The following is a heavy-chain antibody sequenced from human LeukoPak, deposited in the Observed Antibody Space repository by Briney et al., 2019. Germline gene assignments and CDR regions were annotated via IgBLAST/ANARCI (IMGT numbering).Heavy chain of an antibody. Sequence: SQTLSLTCAVSGGSINSGSYSWSWIRQPPGKGLEWIGYIYPRGSTYYNPSLKSRVILSLDKSANQFSLNPSSVAAADTAVYYCARFSPRAMGNYLDFWGQGTLVTVSS. V-gene: IGHV4-30-2*01. CDR3: ARFSPRAMGNYLDF. CDR1: GGSINSGSYS. J-gene: IGHJ4*02. CDR2: IYPRGST. D-gene: IGHD7-27*01.